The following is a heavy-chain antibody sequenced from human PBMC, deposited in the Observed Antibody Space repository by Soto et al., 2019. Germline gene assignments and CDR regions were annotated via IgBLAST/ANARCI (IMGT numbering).Heavy chain of an antibody. Sequence: GSLRLSCAASGFTVSSNYMSWVRQAPGKGLEWVSVIYSGGSTYYADSVKGRFTISRDNSKNTLYLQMNSLRAEDTAVYYCARDDLTNTYDWFDPWGQGTLVSVSS. J-gene: IGHJ5*02. CDR3: ARDDLTNTYDWFDP. CDR2: IYSGGST. CDR1: GFTVSSNY. V-gene: IGHV3-66*01. D-gene: IGHD2-8*01.